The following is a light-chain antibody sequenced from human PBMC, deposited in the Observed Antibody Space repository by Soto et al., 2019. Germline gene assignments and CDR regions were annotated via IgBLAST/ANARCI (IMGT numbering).Light chain of an antibody. CDR3: QQSYNGPFT. CDR2: SAS. J-gene: IGKJ3*01. V-gene: IGKV1-39*01. Sequence: DIEMTQSPSSLSASLGDTVTITCRASQGIGNFLAWYQQRPGKAPKLLIYSASTLQTGVPSRFSGSGSGTDFTLTISSLQPEDFATYYCQQSYNGPFTFGPGTKVDI. CDR1: QGIGNF.